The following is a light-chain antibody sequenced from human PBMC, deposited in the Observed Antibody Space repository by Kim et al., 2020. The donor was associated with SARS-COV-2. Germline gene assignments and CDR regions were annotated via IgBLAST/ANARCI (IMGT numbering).Light chain of an antibody. CDR3: QQHGTSPVT. V-gene: IGKV3-20*01. CDR1: QSVSSSY. CDR2: GAS. J-gene: IGKJ2*01. Sequence: EIVLTQSPGTLSLSPGERVTLSCRASQSVSSSYLAWYQQKPGQSPRLLMFGASSRATGIPDRFSGSGSGPDFTLTISRLEPEDFAVFYCQQHGTSPVTFGQGTKLEI.